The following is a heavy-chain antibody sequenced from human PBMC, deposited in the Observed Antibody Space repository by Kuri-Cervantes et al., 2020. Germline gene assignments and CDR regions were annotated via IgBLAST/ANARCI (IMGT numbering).Heavy chain of an antibody. D-gene: IGHD1-26*01. CDR2: IYYSGSI. V-gene: IGHV4-39*01. CDR1: GGSISSSSYY. Sequence: GSLRLSCTVSGGSISSSSYYRGWIRQPPGKGLEWIGSIYYSGSIYYNPSLKSRVTISVDTSKNQFSLKLSSVTAADTAVYYCARKLIVGSRDFDYWGQGTLVTVSS. J-gene: IGHJ4*02. CDR3: ARKLIVGSRDFDY.